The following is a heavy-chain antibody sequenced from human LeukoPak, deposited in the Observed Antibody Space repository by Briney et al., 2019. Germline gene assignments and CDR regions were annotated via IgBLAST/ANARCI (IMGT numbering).Heavy chain of an antibody. CDR1: GDSVSSRSW. Sequence: SSETLSLTCVVSGDSVSSRSWWSWVRQPPGKGLEWIAEIHHSGSAKYNTSLRSRISISVDKSKNQFSLKLNSVTAADTAVYYCARRLSEIILGYNYIDVWGKGTTVTVSS. CDR3: ARRLSEIILGYNYIDV. D-gene: IGHD2/OR15-2a*01. CDR2: IHHSGSA. V-gene: IGHV4/OR15-8*01. J-gene: IGHJ6*03.